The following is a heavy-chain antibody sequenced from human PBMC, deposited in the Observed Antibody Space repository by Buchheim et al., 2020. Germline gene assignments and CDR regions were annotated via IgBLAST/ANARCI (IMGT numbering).Heavy chain of an antibody. CDR1: GFSFSGYS. CDR3: ARGEVEETRFHDY. V-gene: IGHV3-21*01. Sequence: EVQLVESGGGLVEPGGSLRLSCAASGFSFSGYSMNWVRQAPGEGLEWVSIISRGIVVIHYADSVKGRFTISRDNAKNTMYLQMNSLRLEDTAVYYCARGEVEETRFHDYWGQGTL. J-gene: IGHJ4*02. CDR2: ISRGIVVI. D-gene: IGHD1-1*01.